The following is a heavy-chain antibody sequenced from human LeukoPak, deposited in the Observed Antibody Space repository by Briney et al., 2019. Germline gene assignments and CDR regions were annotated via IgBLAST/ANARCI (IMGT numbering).Heavy chain of an antibody. CDR2: IHSGGST. D-gene: IGHD4/OR15-4a*01. CDR1: GFTVSNNY. CDR3: ARIPTGYGVNSGGY. V-gene: IGHV3-53*01. Sequence: QPGGPLRLYCAASGFTVSNNYMTWVRQAPGKGLEWVSAIHSGGSTYYADAVKGRFTISRDNSKNTLYLQMNSLRVEDTAIYYCARIPTGYGVNSGGYWGQGTLVTVSS. J-gene: IGHJ4*02.